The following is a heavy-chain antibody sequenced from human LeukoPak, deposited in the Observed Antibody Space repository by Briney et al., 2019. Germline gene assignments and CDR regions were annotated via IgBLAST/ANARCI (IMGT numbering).Heavy chain of an antibody. CDR2: VNLQGST. CDR3: AREGGPYRPLDY. CDR1: GGSITNTNY. V-gene: IGHV4-4*02. Sequence: SETLSLTCGVSGGSITNTNYWTWVRQPPGKGLEWIGEVNLQGSTNYNPSLMGRIAIAVDTSENHISLQLTSVTAADTAVYYCAREGGPYRPLDYSGQGTLVTVSS. J-gene: IGHJ4*02.